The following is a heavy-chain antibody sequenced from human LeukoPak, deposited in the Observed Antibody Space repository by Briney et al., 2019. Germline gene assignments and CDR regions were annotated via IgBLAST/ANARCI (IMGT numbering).Heavy chain of an antibody. D-gene: IGHD3-3*01. CDR2: ISSSGGST. Sequence: GGSLRLSCAASGFTFSSYWMSWVRQAPGKGLEWVSTISSSGGSTYYADSVKGRFTISRDNSKSTLYLQMNSLRAEDTAVYYCSKDRDVTMFGVVIIRARDYWGQGTLVTVSS. V-gene: IGHV3-23*01. CDR1: GFTFSSYW. CDR3: SKDRDVTMFGVVIIRARDY. J-gene: IGHJ4*02.